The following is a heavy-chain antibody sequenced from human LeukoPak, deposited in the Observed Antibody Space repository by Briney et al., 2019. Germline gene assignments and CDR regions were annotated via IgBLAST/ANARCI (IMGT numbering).Heavy chain of an antibody. J-gene: IGHJ3*02. V-gene: IGHV1-3*01. Sequence: ASVKVSCKASGYTFTSYAMHWVRQAPGQRLEWMGWINAGNGNTKYSQKFQGRVTITRDTSASTAYMELSSLRSEDTAVYYCARGFYGSGSLGFGRPNAFDIWGQGTMVTVSS. CDR1: GYTFTSYA. CDR2: INAGNGNT. D-gene: IGHD3-10*01. CDR3: ARGFYGSGSLGFGRPNAFDI.